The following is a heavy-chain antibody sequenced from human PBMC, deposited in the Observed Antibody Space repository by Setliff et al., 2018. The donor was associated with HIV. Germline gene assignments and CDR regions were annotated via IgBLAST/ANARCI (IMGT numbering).Heavy chain of an antibody. Sequence: ASVKVSCKASGYTFTAYYMHWVRQAPGQGLEWMGRIIPNSGGTNYAQKFRGRVTMTRDTSISTAYMELSRLRSDDTAVYYCASKVHCTNGVCLDAFDIWGQGTMVTV. D-gene: IGHD2-8*01. V-gene: IGHV1-2*06. CDR1: GYTFTAYY. CDR3: ASKVHCTNGVCLDAFDI. J-gene: IGHJ3*02. CDR2: IIPNSGGT.